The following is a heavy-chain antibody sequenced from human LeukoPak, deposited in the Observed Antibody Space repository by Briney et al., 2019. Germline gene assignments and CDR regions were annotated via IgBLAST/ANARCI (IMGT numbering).Heavy chain of an antibody. D-gene: IGHD6-6*01. J-gene: IGHJ3*02. CDR2: IYHSGST. CDR3: ARDFQLAPDLDAFDI. V-gene: IGHV4-30-2*01. CDR1: GGSISSGGYY. Sequence: SETLSLTCTVSGGSISSGGYYWSWIRQPPGKGLEWIGYIYHSGSTYYNPSLKSRVTISVDRSKNQFSLKLSSVTAADTAVYYCARDFQLAPDLDAFDIWGQGTMVTVSS.